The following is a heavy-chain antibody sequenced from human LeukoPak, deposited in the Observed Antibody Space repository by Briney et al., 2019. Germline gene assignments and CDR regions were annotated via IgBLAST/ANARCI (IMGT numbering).Heavy chain of an antibody. V-gene: IGHV1-2*02. CDR3: ARQYYDYVWGSYRYLTPFDY. CDR2: INPNSGGT. Sequence: GASVKVSCKASGYTFTGYYMHWVRQAPGQGLEWMGWINPNSGGTNYAQKFQGRVTMTRDTSISTPYMELSRLRSDDTAVYYCARQYYDYVWGSYRYLTPFDYWGQGTLVTVSS. CDR1: GYTFTGYY. J-gene: IGHJ4*02. D-gene: IGHD3-16*02.